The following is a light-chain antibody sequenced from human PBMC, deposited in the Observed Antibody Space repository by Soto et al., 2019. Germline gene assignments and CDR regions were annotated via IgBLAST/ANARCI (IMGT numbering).Light chain of an antibody. J-gene: IGKJ5*01. Sequence: EIQRTQSTSAMSASVGDRVTITCRASQGISNYLAWFQQKPGKVPKRLTYAASSFQSGVPSRFSGSESRTEFTLTIGSMQPQDFATYYGLQHRSYHTITFGQGTRLEIK. V-gene: IGKV1-17*03. CDR2: AAS. CDR3: LQHRSYHTIT. CDR1: QGISNY.